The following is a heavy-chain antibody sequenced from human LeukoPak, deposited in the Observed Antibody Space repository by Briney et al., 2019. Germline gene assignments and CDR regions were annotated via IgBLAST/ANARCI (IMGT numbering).Heavy chain of an antibody. CDR2: IYPGDSDT. J-gene: IGHJ4*02. CDR3: ARHPGGSYGDNFYFDY. Sequence: GESLKISCKGAGYSFTSYWIGWVRQMPGKGREWMGIIYPGDSDTRYSPSFQGQVTISADKSISTAYLQWSSLKASDTAMYYCARHPGGSYGDNFYFDYWGQGTLVTVSS. D-gene: IGHD4-17*01. V-gene: IGHV5-51*01. CDR1: GYSFTSYW.